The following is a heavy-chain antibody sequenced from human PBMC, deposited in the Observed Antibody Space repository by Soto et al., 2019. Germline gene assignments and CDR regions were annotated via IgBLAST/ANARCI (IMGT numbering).Heavy chain of an antibody. J-gene: IGHJ4*02. V-gene: IGHV4-39*01. D-gene: IGHD4-17*01. CDR3: ARTTVTPDYFDY. CDR1: GGSISSSSYY. CDR2: IYYSGST. Sequence: QLQLQESGPGLVKPSETLSLTCTVSGGSISSSSYYWGWIRQPPGKGLEGIGSIYYSGSTYYNPSLKSRVTISLDTAKNKCSLQLSSVTAADTAVYYCARTTVTPDYFDYWGQGTLVTVSS.